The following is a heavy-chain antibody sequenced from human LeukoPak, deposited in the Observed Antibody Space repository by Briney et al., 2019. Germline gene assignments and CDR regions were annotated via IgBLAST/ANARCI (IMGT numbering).Heavy chain of an antibody. Sequence: PGESLRLSCGASGLTVSSYGMSWVRQAPGKGLEWVSTIIGSAVNTYYADSVKGRFTISRDDSKNTVYLQMNSLRAEDTAVYSCAKYTSGTSYRGLDQWGQGTLVIVSS. J-gene: IGHJ4*02. CDR1: GLTVSSYG. CDR2: IIGSAVNT. CDR3: AKYTSGTSYRGLDQ. D-gene: IGHD3-10*01. V-gene: IGHV3-23*01.